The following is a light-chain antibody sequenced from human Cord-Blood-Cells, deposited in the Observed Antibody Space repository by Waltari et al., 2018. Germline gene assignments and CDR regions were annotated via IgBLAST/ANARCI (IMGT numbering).Light chain of an antibody. V-gene: IGKV1-39*01. Sequence: DIQMTQSPSSLSASVGDSATIPCRASQSISSYLNWYQQRPVKAPKLLIYAASSLQSGVLSRFSGSGSGTDFTLTISSLQPEDIATYYCQQSDRTPLTCGGGTKLEIK. CDR1: QSISSY. CDR2: AAS. J-gene: IGKJ4*01. CDR3: QQSDRTPLT.